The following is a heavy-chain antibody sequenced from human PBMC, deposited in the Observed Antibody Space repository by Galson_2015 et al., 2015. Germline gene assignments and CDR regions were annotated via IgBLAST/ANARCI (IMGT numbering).Heavy chain of an antibody. CDR1: GFTFSAYG. CDR3: GRVDVLTGPFDY. J-gene: IGHJ4*02. V-gene: IGHV3-30*03. CDR2: ISFDGGDK. Sequence: SLRLSCATSGFTFSAYGMHWVRQAPGKGLEWVAFISFDGGDKYYTDSVKGRFTISRDNSKKTLSLQMNSLRAEDTAVYYCGRVDVLTGPFDYWGQGTLVTVSS. D-gene: IGHD3-9*01.